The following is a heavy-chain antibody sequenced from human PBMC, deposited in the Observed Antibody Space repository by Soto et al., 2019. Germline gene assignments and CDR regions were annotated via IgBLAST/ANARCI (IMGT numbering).Heavy chain of an antibody. Sequence: GECLKSSCKGSGYSFTSDWISWVRQMPGKGLEWMGRIDPSDSYTNYSPSFQGHVTISADKSISTAYLQWSSLKASDTAMYYCASSPRGYCSSTSCRELGNYYGMDVWGQGTTVTVSS. CDR2: IDPSDSYT. D-gene: IGHD2-2*01. V-gene: IGHV5-10-1*01. J-gene: IGHJ6*02. CDR3: ASSPRGYCSSTSCRELGNYYGMDV. CDR1: GYSFTSDW.